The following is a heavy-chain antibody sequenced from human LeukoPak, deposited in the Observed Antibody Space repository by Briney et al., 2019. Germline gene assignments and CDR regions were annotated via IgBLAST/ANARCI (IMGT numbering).Heavy chain of an antibody. CDR1: GGSISSSNW. D-gene: IGHD6-25*01. Sequence: SETLSLTCAVSGGSISSSNWWSWVRQPPGKGLEWIGEIYHSGSTNYNPSLKSRVTISVDKSKNQFSLKLSSVTAADTAVYYCARVEIEASGYVVDYWGQGTLVTVSP. CDR3: ARVEIEASGYVVDY. V-gene: IGHV4-4*02. CDR2: IYHSGST. J-gene: IGHJ4*02.